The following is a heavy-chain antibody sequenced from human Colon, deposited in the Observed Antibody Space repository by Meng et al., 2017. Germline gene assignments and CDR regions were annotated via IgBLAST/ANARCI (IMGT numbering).Heavy chain of an antibody. CDR3: TRDFDSGYGF. CDR1: GFTFSRHW. D-gene: IGHD5-12*01. Sequence: GESPKIPFAASGFTFSRHWMHWVRQPPGQGLEWVSRINGDGSSTGYADSVKGRFTIARDNAKNTLYLQVNSLRGEDTAVYYCTRDFDSGYGFWGQGTLVTVSS. J-gene: IGHJ4*02. CDR2: INGDGSST. V-gene: IGHV3-74*01.